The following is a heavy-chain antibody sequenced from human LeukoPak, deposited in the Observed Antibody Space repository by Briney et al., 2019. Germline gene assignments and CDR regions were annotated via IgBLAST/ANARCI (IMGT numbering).Heavy chain of an antibody. Sequence: PSETLSLTCTVSGGSISSGDYYWSWIRQPPGKGLEWIGYIYYSGSTYYNPSLKSRVTTSVDTSKNQFSLKLSSVTAADTAVYYCARVGYDFWSGYYGNNFDYWGQGTLVTVS. J-gene: IGHJ4*02. CDR2: IYYSGST. CDR3: ARVGYDFWSGYYGNNFDY. D-gene: IGHD3-3*01. CDR1: GGSISSGDYY. V-gene: IGHV4-30-4*08.